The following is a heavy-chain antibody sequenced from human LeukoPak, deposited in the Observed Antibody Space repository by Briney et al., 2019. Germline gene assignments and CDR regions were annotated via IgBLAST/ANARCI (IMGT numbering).Heavy chain of an antibody. V-gene: IGHV4-59*08. D-gene: IGHD3-9*01. J-gene: IGHJ4*02. CDR2: IYYSGST. CDR3: ARHLNYDILTSYDY. CDR1: GGSISSYY. Sequence: SETLSLTCTVSGGSISSYYWSWIRQPPGKGLEWIGYIYYSGSTNYNPSLKSRVTISVDTSKNQFSLKLSSVTAADTAVYYCARHLNYDILTSYDYWGQGTLVTVSS.